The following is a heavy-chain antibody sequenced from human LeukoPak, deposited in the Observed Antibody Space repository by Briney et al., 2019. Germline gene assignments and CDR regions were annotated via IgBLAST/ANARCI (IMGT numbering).Heavy chain of an antibody. Sequence: SETLSLTCAVSNGSISSTNWWSWVRQSPGKGLEYIGEIYHSGTTNYNPSLKSRGTISLDKSKNHFSLKLTSVTAADTAVYYCVRVVVVSATLKDWFDPWGQGILVTVSS. CDR3: VRVVVVSATLKDWFDP. D-gene: IGHD2-15*01. CDR2: IYHSGTT. J-gene: IGHJ5*02. V-gene: IGHV4-4*02. CDR1: NGSISSTNW.